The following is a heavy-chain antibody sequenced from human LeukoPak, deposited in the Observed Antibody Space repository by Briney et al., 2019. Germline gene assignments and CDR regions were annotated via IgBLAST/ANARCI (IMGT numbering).Heavy chain of an antibody. CDR3: AIWAPQPYYYYGMDV. D-gene: IGHD1-14*01. CDR1: GGTFSSYA. CDR2: IIPILGIA. Sequence: ASVKVSCKASGGTFSSYAISWVRQAPGQGLEWMGRIIPILGIANYAQKFQGRVTITADKSTSTAYMELSSLRSEDTAVYYCAIWAPQPYYYYGMDVWGQGTTVTVSS. V-gene: IGHV1-69*04. J-gene: IGHJ6*02.